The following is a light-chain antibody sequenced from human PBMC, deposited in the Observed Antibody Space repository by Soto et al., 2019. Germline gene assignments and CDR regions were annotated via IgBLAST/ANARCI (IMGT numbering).Light chain of an antibody. CDR2: AAS. CDR1: QGISSY. V-gene: IGKV1-8*01. J-gene: IGKJ1*01. CDR3: QQYYSYPHT. Sequence: AIRMTQSPSSFSASTGDRVTITCRASQGISSYLAWYQQKPGKAPKLLIYAASTLQSGVPSRFSGSGSGTDFTLTISCLQSEDFATYYFQQYYSYPHTFGQGTNVEIK.